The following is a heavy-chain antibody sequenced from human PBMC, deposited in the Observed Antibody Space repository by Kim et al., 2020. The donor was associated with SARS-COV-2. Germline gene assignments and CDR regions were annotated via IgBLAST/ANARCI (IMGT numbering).Heavy chain of an antibody. J-gene: IGHJ4*02. CDR2: INSDGSST. V-gene: IGHV3-74*01. CDR3: ARGYYDSSGLFDY. CDR1: GFTFSSYW. Sequence: GGSLRLSCAASGFTFSSYWMHWVRQAPGKGLVWVSRINSDGSSTSYADSVKGRFTISRDNAKNTLYLQMNSLRAEDTAVYYCARGYYDSSGLFDYWGQGTLVTVSS. D-gene: IGHD3-22*01.